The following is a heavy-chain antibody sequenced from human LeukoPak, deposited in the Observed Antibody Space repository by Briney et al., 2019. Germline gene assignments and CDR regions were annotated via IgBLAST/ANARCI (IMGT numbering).Heavy chain of an antibody. J-gene: IGHJ4*02. CDR1: GFTFSDYY. CDR3: ARVGVHGDFFFDY. V-gene: IGHV3-11*05. CDR2: ISSTSSYT. Sequence: GGSLRLSCEASGFTFSDYYMSWIRQAPGKGLEWVSYISSTSSYTNYADSVKGRFTISRDNPKNSLYLQMNSLRAEDTAVYYCARVGVHGDFFFDYWGQGTLVTVSS. D-gene: IGHD4-17*01.